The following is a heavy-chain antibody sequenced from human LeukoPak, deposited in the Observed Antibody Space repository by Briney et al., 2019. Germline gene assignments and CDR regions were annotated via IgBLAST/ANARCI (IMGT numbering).Heavy chain of an antibody. CDR1: GFIFISYW. Sequence: GGSLRLSCAGSGFIFISYWMSWVRQAPGKGLEWVANIKQDGSEKYYVDSVKGRFTISRDNAKNSLYLQMNSLRAEDTAVYYCARDLNWETYWGQGTLVTVSS. J-gene: IGHJ4*02. D-gene: IGHD7-27*01. CDR3: ARDLNWETY. CDR2: IKQDGSEK. V-gene: IGHV3-7*01.